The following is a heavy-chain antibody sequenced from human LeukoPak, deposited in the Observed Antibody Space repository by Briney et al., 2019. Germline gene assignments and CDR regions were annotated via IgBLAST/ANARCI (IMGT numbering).Heavy chain of an antibody. CDR2: IKQGGSEK. V-gene: IGHV3-7*01. CDR1: GFTFSRFW. J-gene: IGHJ4*02. Sequence: GGSLTLSCAASGFTFSRFWMNWVRQPPGKGLEWVDNIKQGGSEKNYVDSVKGRFTISRDDAQNSLFLQMSSLRAEDTALYYCVKSIGWLAVSWGPGTLVTVSS. CDR3: VKSIGWLAVS. D-gene: IGHD6-19*01.